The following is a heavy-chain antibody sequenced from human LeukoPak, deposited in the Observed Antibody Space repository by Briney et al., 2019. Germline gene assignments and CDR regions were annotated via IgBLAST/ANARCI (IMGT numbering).Heavy chain of an antibody. CDR2: ISGSGGST. CDR3: TTELDVRPNHY. D-gene: IGHD1-14*01. J-gene: IGHJ4*02. CDR1: GFTFSSYG. V-gene: IGHV3-23*01. Sequence: GGSLRLSCAASGFTFSSYGMSWVRQAPGKGLEWVSAISGSGGSTYYADSVKGRFTISRDNSKNTLYLQMNSLKSEDTAVYYCTTELDVRPNHYWGQGTLVTVSS.